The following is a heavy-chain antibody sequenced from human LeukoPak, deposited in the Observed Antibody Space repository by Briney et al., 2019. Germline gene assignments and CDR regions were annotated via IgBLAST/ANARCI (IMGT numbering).Heavy chain of an antibody. CDR2: IYYSGST. J-gene: IGHJ6*03. D-gene: IGHD6-19*01. CDR3: ARVTGYSSGWYAYYYYYMDV. CDR1: GGSISSSYY. Sequence: SETLSLTCTVSGGSISSSYYWGWIRQPPGKGLEWIGSIYYSGSTYYNPSLKSRVTISVDTSKNQFSLKLSSVTAADTAVYYCARVTGYSSGWYAYYYYYMDVWGKGTTVTVSS. V-gene: IGHV4-39*07.